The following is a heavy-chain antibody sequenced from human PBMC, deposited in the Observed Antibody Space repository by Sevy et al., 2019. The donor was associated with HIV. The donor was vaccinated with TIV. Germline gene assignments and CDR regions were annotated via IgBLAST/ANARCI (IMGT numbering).Heavy chain of an antibody. J-gene: IGHJ4*02. Sequence: GGSLRLSCAASGFTFSSYSMNWVRQAPGKGLEWVSSISSSSSYIYYADSLKGRFTISRDNAKNSLYLQMNSLRAEDTAVYYCARGGETMVRGVIMYYWGQGTLVTVSS. CDR1: GFTFSSYS. V-gene: IGHV3-21*01. D-gene: IGHD3-10*01. CDR2: ISSSSSYI. CDR3: ARGGETMVRGVIMYY.